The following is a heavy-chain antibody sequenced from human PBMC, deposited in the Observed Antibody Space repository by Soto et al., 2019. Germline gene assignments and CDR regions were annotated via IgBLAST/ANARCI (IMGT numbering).Heavy chain of an antibody. D-gene: IGHD3-3*01. Sequence: QVQLVESGGGVVQPGRSLRLSCAASGFTFSSYGMHWVRQAPGKGLEWVAVISYDGSNKYYADSVKGRFTISRDNYKNTLYLQMNSLRAEDTAVYYCAKDGQTIFGVVIMRTGYFDYWGQGTLVTVSS. CDR3: AKDGQTIFGVVIMRTGYFDY. CDR1: GFTFSSYG. V-gene: IGHV3-30*18. CDR2: ISYDGSNK. J-gene: IGHJ4*02.